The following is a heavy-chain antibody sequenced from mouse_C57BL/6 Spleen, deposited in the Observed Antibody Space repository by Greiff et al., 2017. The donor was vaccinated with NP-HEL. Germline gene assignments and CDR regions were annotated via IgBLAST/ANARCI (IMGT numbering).Heavy chain of an antibody. Sequence: EVKVVESGGGLVQSGRSLRLSCATSGFTFSDFYMEWVRQAPGKGLEWIAARRNKANDYTTEYSAPVKGRFIVSTDTSQSILYLQMNALRAEDTAIYYCARDLDSSGYSWFAYWGQGTLVTVSA. CDR3: ARDLDSSGYSWFAY. D-gene: IGHD3-2*02. J-gene: IGHJ3*01. V-gene: IGHV7-1*01. CDR2: RRNKANDYTT. CDR1: GFTFSDFY.